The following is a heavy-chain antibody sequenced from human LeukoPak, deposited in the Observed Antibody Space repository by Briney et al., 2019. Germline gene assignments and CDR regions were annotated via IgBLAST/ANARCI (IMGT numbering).Heavy chain of an antibody. J-gene: IGHJ4*02. CDR2: IYYGGKT. D-gene: IGHD4-11*01. CDR1: GSSITSNLYY. Sequence: PSETLSLTCIVSGSSITSNLYYWVWVRQPPGTGLEWIGAIYYGGKTYYNPSLKSRVSISIDTSENQFSLKLTSVTAPDTATYFGAARRTTPEIDSWGQGTLVAVSS. CDR3: AARRTTPEIDS. V-gene: IGHV4-39*01.